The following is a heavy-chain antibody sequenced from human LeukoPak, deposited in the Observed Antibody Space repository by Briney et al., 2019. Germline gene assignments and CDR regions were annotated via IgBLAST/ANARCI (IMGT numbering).Heavy chain of an antibody. CDR1: GYTLTELS. Sequence: DSVKVSCKNAGYTLTELSMNWVGQAAGKGMECMGGYDSEDGETIYAQKFQGRVTMTEDTSTETDYMELSSLRDGETAVCYCATVVGATGNWFDLWRQGTLVTVFS. CDR3: ATVVGATGNWFDL. D-gene: IGHD1-26*01. J-gene: IGHJ5*02. CDR2: YDSEDGET. V-gene: IGHV1-24*01.